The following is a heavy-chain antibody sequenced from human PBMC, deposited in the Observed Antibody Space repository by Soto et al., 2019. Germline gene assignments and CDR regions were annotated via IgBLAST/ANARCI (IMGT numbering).Heavy chain of an antibody. J-gene: IGHJ4*02. CDR1: GFSLSTSGVG. Sequence: SGPTLVKPTQTLTLTCTFSGFSLSTSGVGVGWIRQPPGKALEWLALIYWNDDKRYSPSLKSRLTITKDTSKNQVVLTLTNMDPVDTATYYCAHTTRRYYYDSSGYYLDYWGQGTLVTVSS. V-gene: IGHV2-5*01. CDR2: IYWNDDK. CDR3: AHTTRRYYYDSSGYYLDY. D-gene: IGHD3-22*01.